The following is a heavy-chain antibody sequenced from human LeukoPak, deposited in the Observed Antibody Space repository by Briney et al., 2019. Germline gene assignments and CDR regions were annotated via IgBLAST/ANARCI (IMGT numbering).Heavy chain of an antibody. CDR1: GFTFSSYG. Sequence: PGGSLRLSCAASGFTFSSYGMHWVRQAPGKGLEWVAFIRYDGSNKYYADSVKGRFTISRDNSKNTLYLQMNSLRAEDTAVCYCAKDLYSGSYLDYWGQGTLVTVSS. CDR2: IRYDGSNK. D-gene: IGHD1-26*01. J-gene: IGHJ4*02. V-gene: IGHV3-30*02. CDR3: AKDLYSGSYLDY.